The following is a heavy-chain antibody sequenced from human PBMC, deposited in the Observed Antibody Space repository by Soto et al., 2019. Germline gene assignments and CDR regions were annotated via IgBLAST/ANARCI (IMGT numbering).Heavy chain of an antibody. CDR3: TTTLYYYDSSGEYGMDV. D-gene: IGHD3-22*01. Sequence: GGSLRLSCAASGFTFSNAWMNWVRQAPGKGLEWVGRIKSKTDGGTTDYAAPVEGRFTISRDDSKNTLYLQMNSLKTEDTAVYYCTTTLYYYDSSGEYGMDVWGQGTTVTVSS. CDR1: GFTFSNAW. V-gene: IGHV3-15*07. CDR2: IKSKTDGGTT. J-gene: IGHJ6*02.